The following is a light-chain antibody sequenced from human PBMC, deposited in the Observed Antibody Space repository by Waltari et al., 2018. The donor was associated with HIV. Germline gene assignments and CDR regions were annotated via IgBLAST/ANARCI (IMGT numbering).Light chain of an antibody. CDR2: GNR. CDR1: SSNIGAGYD. Sequence: HSVLTQPPSVSAAPGQTVTISCTGSSSNIGAGYDVHWYQQLPGTAPKVLIYGNRNRGSGVTDRFSGSKSGTSASLAITGLQAEDEADYYCQSYESNLSGVVFGGGNKLTVL. V-gene: IGLV1-40*01. CDR3: QSYESNLSGVV. J-gene: IGLJ2*01.